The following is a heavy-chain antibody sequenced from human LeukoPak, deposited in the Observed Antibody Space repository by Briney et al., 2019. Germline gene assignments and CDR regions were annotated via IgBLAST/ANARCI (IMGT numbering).Heavy chain of an antibody. CDR2: IYYSGST. V-gene: IGHV4-59*12. CDR1: GGSISSYY. Sequence: PSETLSLTCTVSGGSISSYYWSWIRQPPGKGLEWIGYIYYSGSTNYNPSLKSRVTMSVDTSKNQFSLKLSSVTAADTAVYYCARENAYGSGSYYNGDSWFDPWGQGTLVTVSS. J-gene: IGHJ5*02. D-gene: IGHD3-10*01. CDR3: ARENAYGSGSYYNGDSWFDP.